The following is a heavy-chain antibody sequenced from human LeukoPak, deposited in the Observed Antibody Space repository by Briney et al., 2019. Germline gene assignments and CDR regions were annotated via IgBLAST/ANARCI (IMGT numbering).Heavy chain of an antibody. Sequence: GGSLRLSCAASGFTFSDYYMSGIRQAPGKGLEWVSYISSSSSYTNYADSVKGRFTISRDNAKNSLYLQMNSLRAEDTAVYYCARDGRGGVVPAADYWGQGTLVTVSS. J-gene: IGHJ4*02. D-gene: IGHD2-2*01. CDR1: GFTFSDYY. CDR3: ARDGRGGVVPAADY. V-gene: IGHV3-11*05. CDR2: ISSSSSYT.